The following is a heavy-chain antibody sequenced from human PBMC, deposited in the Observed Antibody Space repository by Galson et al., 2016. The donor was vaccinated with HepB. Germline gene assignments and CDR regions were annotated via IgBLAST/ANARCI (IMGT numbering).Heavy chain of an antibody. CDR3: VSVRADYGGNKPDALDI. Sequence: SLRLSCAASGFTFSRYTMNWVRQAPGKGLEWVSSISSGSRYIYYADSVKGRFTISRDNAKNSLYLQMNSLRAEDTAVDYCVSVRADYGGNKPDALDIWGQGTMVTVSS. J-gene: IGHJ3*02. D-gene: IGHD4-23*01. CDR2: ISSGSRYI. CDR1: GFTFSRYT. V-gene: IGHV3-21*01.